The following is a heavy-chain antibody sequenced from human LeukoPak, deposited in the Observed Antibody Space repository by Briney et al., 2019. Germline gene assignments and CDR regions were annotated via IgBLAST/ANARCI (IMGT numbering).Heavy chain of an antibody. CDR1: GSTFSSYA. Sequence: HPGGSLRLSCAASGSTFSSYAMSWVRQAPGKGLEWVSAISGSGGSTYYADSVKGRFTISRDNSKNTLYLQMNSLRVEDTAVYYCAKDNCGGECYYYSDYWGQGTLVTVSS. CDR2: ISGSGGST. J-gene: IGHJ4*02. D-gene: IGHD2-21*01. CDR3: AKDNCGGECYYYSDY. V-gene: IGHV3-23*01.